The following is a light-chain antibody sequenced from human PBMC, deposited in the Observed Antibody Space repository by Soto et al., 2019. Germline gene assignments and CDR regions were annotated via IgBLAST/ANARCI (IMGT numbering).Light chain of an antibody. CDR3: QQRSTWPLT. CDR1: QSVSPY. V-gene: IGKV3-11*01. Sequence: EIVLTQSPAILSLSPGERATLSCRASQSVSPYLAWYQQNPGQAPRLLIYDASKRPTGIPGRFSGSGSGTDFTLTISSLEPEDFAVYYCQQRSTWPLTFGGGTKLEIK. CDR2: DAS. J-gene: IGKJ4*01.